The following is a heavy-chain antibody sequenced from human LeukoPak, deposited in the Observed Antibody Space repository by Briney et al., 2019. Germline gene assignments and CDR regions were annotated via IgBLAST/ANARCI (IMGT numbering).Heavy chain of an antibody. V-gene: IGHV4-38-2*02. D-gene: IGHD4-23*01. J-gene: IGHJ1*01. Sequence: SETLSLTRTVSGYSIRIGYYWGWIRPPPGKGLEWIENIHHSGSTNYNPSLKSRVTISLDTSRNQFSLKLSSVTAADTAVYYCARAYGGNSQYFQHWGQGTLVTVSS. CDR3: ARAYGGNSQYFQH. CDR1: GYSIRIGYY. CDR2: IHHSGST.